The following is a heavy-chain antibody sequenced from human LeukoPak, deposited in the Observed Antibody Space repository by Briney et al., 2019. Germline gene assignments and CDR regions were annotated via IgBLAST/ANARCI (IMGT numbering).Heavy chain of an antibody. D-gene: IGHD2-21*02. J-gene: IGHJ3*02. Sequence: GGSLRLSCAASGFTFSNAWMSWVRQAPGKGLEWVGRIKSKTDGGTTDYAAPVKGRFTISRDDSKNTLYLQMNSLKTEDTAVYYCTTGSLICGGDCYPEDAFDIWGQGTMVTVSS. CDR1: GFTFSNAW. CDR2: IKSKTDGGTT. V-gene: IGHV3-15*01. CDR3: TTGSLICGGDCYPEDAFDI.